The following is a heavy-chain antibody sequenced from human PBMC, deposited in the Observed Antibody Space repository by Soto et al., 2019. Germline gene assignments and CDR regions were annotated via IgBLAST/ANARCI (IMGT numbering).Heavy chain of an antibody. V-gene: IGHV3-7*01. D-gene: IGHD5-12*01. CDR1: GFAFSDYW. CDR2: IKQDGSEK. Sequence: EVQLVESRGDLVQPGGSLRLTCAASGFAFSDYWMSWVRQAPGKGLEGVANIKQDGSEKYYVDSVKGRFTISRDNAKNSLYLQMNSLSVEDTAVYYCARATSVDAYWGQGTLVTVSS. J-gene: IGHJ4*02. CDR3: ARATSVDAY.